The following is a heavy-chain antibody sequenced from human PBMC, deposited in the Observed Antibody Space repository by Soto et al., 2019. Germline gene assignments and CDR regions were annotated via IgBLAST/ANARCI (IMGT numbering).Heavy chain of an antibody. J-gene: IGHJ4*02. CDR2: ISAHNGNT. D-gene: IGHD1-1*01. V-gene: IGHV1-18*01. CDR1: GYGFTTYG. CDR3: ARGRYGDY. Sequence: QVHLVQSGAEVKKPGASVKVSCKGSGYGFTTYGITWVRQAPGQGLEWMAWISAHNGNTNYAQKGQGRVTVTRDTSTSTAYMELRSLRYDDTAVYYCARGRYGDYWGQGALVTVSS.